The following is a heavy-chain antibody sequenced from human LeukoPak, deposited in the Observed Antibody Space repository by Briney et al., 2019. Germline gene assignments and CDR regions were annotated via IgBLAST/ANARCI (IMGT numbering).Heavy chain of an antibody. D-gene: IGHD3-22*01. V-gene: IGHV3-23*01. CDR1: GFTFSSYA. Sequence: PGGSLRLSCAASGFTFSSYAMSWVRQAPGKGLEWVSAISGSGGSTYYADSVKGRFAISRDNSKNTLYLQMNSLRAEDTAVYYCAKPPYDSSGYYAYLDYWGQGTLVTVSP. CDR2: ISGSGGST. J-gene: IGHJ4*02. CDR3: AKPPYDSSGYYAYLDY.